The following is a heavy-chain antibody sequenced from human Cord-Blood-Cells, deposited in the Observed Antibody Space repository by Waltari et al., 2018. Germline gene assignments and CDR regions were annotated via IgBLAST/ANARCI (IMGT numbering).Heavy chain of an antibody. CDR3: ARRMGGSCSSTSCPNYYYYYMDV. D-gene: IGHD2-2*01. J-gene: IGHJ6*03. V-gene: IGHV4-59*01. CDR1: GGSISSYY. CDR2: IYYSGST. Sequence: QVQLQESGPGLVKPSETLSLTCTVSGGSISSYYWSWIRQPPGKGLEWIGYIYYSGSTNYNPSLKSRVTISVDTSKNQFSLKLSSVTAADTAVYYCARRMGGSCSSTSCPNYYYYYMDVWGKGTTVTVSS.